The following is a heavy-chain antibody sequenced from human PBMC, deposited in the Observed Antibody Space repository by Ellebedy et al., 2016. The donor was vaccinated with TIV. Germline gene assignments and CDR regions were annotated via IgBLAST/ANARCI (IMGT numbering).Heavy chain of an antibody. V-gene: IGHV1-18*01. CDR3: ARDGWLRDPDPFEY. CDR2: ISAYNGNT. CDR1: GGTFSSYA. J-gene: IGHJ4*02. Sequence: ASVKVSCKASGGTFSSYAISWVRQAPGQGLEWMGWISAYNGNTNYAQKLQGRVTMTTDTSTSTAYMELRSLRSDDTAVYYCARDGWLRDPDPFEYWGQGTLVTVSS. D-gene: IGHD5-12*01.